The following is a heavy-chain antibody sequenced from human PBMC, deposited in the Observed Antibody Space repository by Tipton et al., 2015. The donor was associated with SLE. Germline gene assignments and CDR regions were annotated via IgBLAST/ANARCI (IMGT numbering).Heavy chain of an antibody. D-gene: IGHD3-22*01. CDR3: ARRHYYEDSGYHSDWFDP. V-gene: IGHV4-39*07. Sequence: TLSLTCTVSGGSISSSSYYWGWVRQSPGKGLEWIWTIYYTGTTYYSPSLKSRVTLSLHTSKSQFSLKLTSVTAADTAVYYCARRHYYEDSGYHSDWFDPWGQGTLVT. CDR1: GGSISSSSYY. CDR2: IYYTGTT. J-gene: IGHJ5*02.